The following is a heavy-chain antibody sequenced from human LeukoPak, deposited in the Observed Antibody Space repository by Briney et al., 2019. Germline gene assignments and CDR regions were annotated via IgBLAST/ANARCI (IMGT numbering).Heavy chain of an antibody. V-gene: IGHV1-8*01. D-gene: IGHD1-26*01. CDR2: MNPNSGNT. CDR1: GYTFTSYD. J-gene: IGHJ5*02. Sequence: GASVKVSCKASGYTFTSYDINWVRQATGQGLEWMGWMNPNSGNTGYAQKFQGRATMTRNTSISTAYMELSSLRSEDTAVYYCARTVGATNCFDPWGRGTLVTVSS. CDR3: ARTVGATNCFDP.